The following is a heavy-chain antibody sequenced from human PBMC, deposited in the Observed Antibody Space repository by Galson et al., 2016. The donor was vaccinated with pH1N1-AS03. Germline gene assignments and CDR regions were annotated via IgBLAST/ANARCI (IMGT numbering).Heavy chain of an antibody. J-gene: IGHJ4*02. CDR3: ARDNYYDTGAFYGHFDF. CDR1: EGTFSNFG. D-gene: IGHD3-22*01. CDR2: FIPIFGTA. Sequence: SCKASEGTFSNFGISWVRQAPGQGLEWMGGFIPIFGTANVAQKFKGRVTITADNLELSSLRSDDTAVYYCARDNYYDTGAFYGHFDFRGQGTLLVVSS. V-gene: IGHV1-69*06.